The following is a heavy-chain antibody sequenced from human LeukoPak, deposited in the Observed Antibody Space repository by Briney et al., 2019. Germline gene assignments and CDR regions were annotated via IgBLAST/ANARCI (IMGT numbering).Heavy chain of an antibody. D-gene: IGHD3-22*01. V-gene: IGHV3-30*02. CDR3: AKYSSSGYYSNCFDP. CDR1: GFTFSSYG. Sequence: GGSLRLSCAASGFTFSSYGMHWLRQAPGKGLEWVGFIRYDGNNKDYADSVKGRFTISRDNSKNTLYLQMNSLRAEDTAVYYCAKYSSSGYYSNCFDPWGQGTLVTVSS. J-gene: IGHJ5*02. CDR2: IRYDGNNK.